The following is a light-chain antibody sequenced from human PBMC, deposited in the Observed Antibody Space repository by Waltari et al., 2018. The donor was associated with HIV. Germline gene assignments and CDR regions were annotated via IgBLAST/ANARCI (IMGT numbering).Light chain of an antibody. V-gene: IGKV3D-15*01. J-gene: IGKJ1*01. CDR2: DAS. Sequence: EIVMTQSPATLSVSPGERVTLSCRASQAVNKNLAWYQQKPGQAPRLLLYDASTRATGIPARFSGSGSETEFTLTISSLQSEDFAVYYCQQYDNWPPWTFGQGTKVEI. CDR1: QAVNKN. CDR3: QQYDNWPPWT.